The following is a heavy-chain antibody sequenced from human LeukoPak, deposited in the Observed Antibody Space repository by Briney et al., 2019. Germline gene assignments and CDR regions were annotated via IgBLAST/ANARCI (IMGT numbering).Heavy chain of an antibody. V-gene: IGHV3-30*18. CDR2: ISYDGSNK. J-gene: IGHJ4*02. D-gene: IGHD2-15*01. Sequence: GGSLRLSCAASGFTFSKYGMHWVRQTPGKGLEWVAVISYDGSNKYYADSVQGRFTISRDNSKNTLYLQMNSLRAEDTAVYYCAKSEKGYCSGGSCYYFDYWGQGTLVTVSS. CDR1: GFTFSKYG. CDR3: AKSEKGYCSGGSCYYFDY.